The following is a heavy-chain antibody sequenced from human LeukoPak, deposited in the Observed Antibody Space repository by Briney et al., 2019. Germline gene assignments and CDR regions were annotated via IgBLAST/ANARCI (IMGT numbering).Heavy chain of an antibody. CDR3: ARYQFCSGGDCYYKGDAFDI. D-gene: IGHD2-21*01. CDR1: GGSISTITYY. Sequence: SETLSLTCTVSGGSISTITYYWGWVRQSPEKGLEWLATIYYSASIYYSPSLKSRVTISVDKSKNQFSLRLNSVTAADTAVYYCARYQFCSGGDCYYKGDAFDIWGQGTMVTFSS. CDR2: IYYSASI. J-gene: IGHJ3*02. V-gene: IGHV4-39*07.